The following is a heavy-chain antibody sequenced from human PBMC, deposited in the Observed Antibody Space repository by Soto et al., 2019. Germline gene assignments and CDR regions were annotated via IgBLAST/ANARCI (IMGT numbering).Heavy chain of an antibody. CDR1: GDSVSSNSAA. CDR3: ARDRGLRCFDWLFGTGMDV. J-gene: IGHJ6*02. Sequence: SQTLSLTCAISGDSVSSNSAAWNWVRQSPSRGLEWLGRTYYRSKWYNDYAVSVKSRITINPDTSKNQFSLQLNSVTPEDTAVYYCARDRGLRCFDWLFGTGMDVWGQGTTVTVSS. V-gene: IGHV6-1*01. D-gene: IGHD3-9*01. CDR2: TYYRSKWYN.